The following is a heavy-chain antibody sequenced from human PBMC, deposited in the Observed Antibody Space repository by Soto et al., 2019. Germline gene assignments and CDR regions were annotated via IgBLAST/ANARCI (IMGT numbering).Heavy chain of an antibody. V-gene: IGHV1-69*06. CDR1: EDTFRNYA. Sequence: QVELVQSGAEVKKPGSSVKVSCQASEDTFRNYAISWVRQAPGQGLEWMGGIIPIFGTANYAQTFQGRVTITADTAANTVYLELRSMRSEDTAVYYCASTQDDSSAYYYWSLGLWGRGTLVTVSS. J-gene: IGHJ2*01. CDR2: IIPIFGTA. CDR3: ASTQDDSSAYYYWSLGL. D-gene: IGHD3-22*01.